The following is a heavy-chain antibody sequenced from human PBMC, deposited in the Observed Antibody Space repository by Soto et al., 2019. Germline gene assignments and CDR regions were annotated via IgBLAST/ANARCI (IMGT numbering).Heavy chain of an antibody. Sequence: EVQLVESGGGLVQSGGSVRLSCTASGFSVSDHFMDWVRQTPGKGLEWLGQITNRATGDTTFYAASVKGRFTVSKDESRNSLYLQMNCLKTEDTAVYYCASSITQMLTDWGQGTLVAVAS. CDR3: ASSITQMLTD. CDR1: GFSVSDHF. J-gene: IGHJ4*02. CDR2: ITNRATGDTT. V-gene: IGHV3-72*01. D-gene: IGHD1-20*01.